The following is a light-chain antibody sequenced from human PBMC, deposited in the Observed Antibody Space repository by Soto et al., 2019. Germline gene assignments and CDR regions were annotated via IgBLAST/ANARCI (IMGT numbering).Light chain of an antibody. CDR2: DAS. V-gene: IGKV3-11*01. Sequence: EIVLTQSPAILSLSPGERATLSCRASQSVSSYLAWYQQKPGQAPRLLIYDASTRATGIPARFSGSGSGTDFTLTISSLEPEDFAVYYCQQRSIWPPSITFGQGTRLEIK. CDR1: QSVSSY. CDR3: QQRSIWPPSIT. J-gene: IGKJ5*01.